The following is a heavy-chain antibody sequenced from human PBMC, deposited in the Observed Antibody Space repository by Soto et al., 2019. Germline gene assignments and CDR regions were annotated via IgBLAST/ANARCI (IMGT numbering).Heavy chain of an antibody. D-gene: IGHD5-18*01. CDR1: GYTFYSHS. CDR3: ARCIQGDYYYGMDV. J-gene: IGHJ6*02. Sequence: ASVKVSCKASGYTFYSHSISWVRQAPGQGLEWMGRINADYGNTQYAQKFRGRITMTTDTSTTTVNMELTNLRSDDTAVYYCARCIQGDYYYGMDVWG. CDR2: INADYGNT. V-gene: IGHV1-18*01.